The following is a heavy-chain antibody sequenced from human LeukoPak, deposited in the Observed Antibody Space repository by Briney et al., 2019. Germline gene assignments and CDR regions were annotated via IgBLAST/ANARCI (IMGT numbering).Heavy chain of an antibody. J-gene: IGHJ4*02. D-gene: IGHD3-3*01. CDR1: GYTLTELS. CDR3: ATAPSYYDFWSGSFDY. CDR2: FDPEDGET. V-gene: IGHV1-24*01. Sequence: ASVKVSCKVSGYTLTELSMHWVRQAPGKGLEWMGVFDPEDGETIYAQKFQGRVTMTEDTSTDTAYMELSSLRSEDTAVYYCATAPSYYDFWSGSFDYWGQGTLVTVSS.